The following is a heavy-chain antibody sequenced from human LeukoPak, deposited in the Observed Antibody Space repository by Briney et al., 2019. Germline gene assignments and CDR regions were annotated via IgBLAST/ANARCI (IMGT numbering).Heavy chain of an antibody. CDR1: GGTFISYA. CDR3: ATPAYSSSSAFDY. D-gene: IGHD6-6*01. J-gene: IGHJ4*02. V-gene: IGHV1-69*13. CDR2: IIPIFGTA. Sequence: ASVKVSCKASGGTFISYAISWVRQALGQGLEWMGGIIPIFGTANYAQKFQGRVTITADESTSTAYMELSSLRSEDTAVYYCATPAYSSSSAFDYWGQGTLVTVSS.